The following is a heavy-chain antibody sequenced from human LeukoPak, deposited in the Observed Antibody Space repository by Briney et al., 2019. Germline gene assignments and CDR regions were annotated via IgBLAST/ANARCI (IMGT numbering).Heavy chain of an antibody. CDR3: ARDQKLERRVYYYYGMDV. Sequence: PGASLRLSCAASGFTFSSYSMNWVRQAPGKGLEWVSSISSSSSYIYYADSVKGRFTISRDNAKNSLYLQMNSLRAEDTAVYYCARDQKLERRVYYYYGMDVWGKGTTVTVSS. V-gene: IGHV3-21*01. D-gene: IGHD1-1*01. CDR1: GFTFSSYS. J-gene: IGHJ6*04. CDR2: ISSSSSYI.